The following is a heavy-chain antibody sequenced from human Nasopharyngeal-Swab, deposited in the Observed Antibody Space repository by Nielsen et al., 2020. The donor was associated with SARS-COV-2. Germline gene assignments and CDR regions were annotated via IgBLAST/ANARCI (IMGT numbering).Heavy chain of an antibody. CDR1: GFTFNHYA. D-gene: IGHD2-15*01. Sequence: GESLKISCAASGFTFNHYALQWVRQAAGKGLEWVAIISHDGSQELYAESVRGRFTISRDNSKNAIYLQMNSLSAEDTALYYCARLVALYCSDGACFSDSWGQGTLVTVSS. V-gene: IGHV3-30*04. CDR2: ISHDGSQE. CDR3: ARLVALYCSDGACFSDS. J-gene: IGHJ4*02.